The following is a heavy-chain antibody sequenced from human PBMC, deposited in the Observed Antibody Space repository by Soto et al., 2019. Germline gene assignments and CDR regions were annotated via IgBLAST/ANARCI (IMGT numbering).Heavy chain of an antibody. Sequence: GASVKVSCKASGYTFTSYGISWVRQAPGQGLEWMGWISAYNGNTNYAQKLQGRVTMTTDTSTSTAYMELRSLRSDDTAVYYCARDWKNPQIAAAGGWFDPWGQGTLVTVSS. CDR1: GYTFTSYG. D-gene: IGHD6-13*01. CDR3: ARDWKNPQIAAAGGWFDP. V-gene: IGHV1-18*01. CDR2: ISAYNGNT. J-gene: IGHJ5*02.